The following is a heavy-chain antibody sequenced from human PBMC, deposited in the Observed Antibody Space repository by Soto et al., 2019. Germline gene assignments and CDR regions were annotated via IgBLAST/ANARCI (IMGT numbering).Heavy chain of an antibody. V-gene: IGHV3-9*01. D-gene: IGHD3-22*01. CDR1: GFTFDDYA. J-gene: IGHJ4*02. CDR2: INWNSGSI. CDR3: AKGYNYDRSGNPDY. Sequence: VPLVESGGGLVQPGRSLRLSCAASGFTFDDYAMHWVRQAPGKGLEWVSGINWNSGSIGYADSVKGRFTISRDNAKNSLYLQMNSLRTEDTALYYCAKGYNYDRSGNPDYWGQGTLVTVSS.